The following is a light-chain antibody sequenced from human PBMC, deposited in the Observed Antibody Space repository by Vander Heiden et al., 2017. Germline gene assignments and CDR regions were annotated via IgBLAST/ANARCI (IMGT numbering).Light chain of an antibody. CDR2: EDT. CDR3: SSYTSHNTFI. CDR1: TSDVGGFNR. J-gene: IGLJ1*01. Sequence: QSALTQPPSVSGSPGPSVTISCTGTTSDVGGFNRVCWSQQPPGTVPKLIIYEDTHRPSGVPDRFSTSKSGTTASLTISGLQPEDEADYYCSSYTSHNTFIFGTGTKVTVL. V-gene: IGLV2-18*02.